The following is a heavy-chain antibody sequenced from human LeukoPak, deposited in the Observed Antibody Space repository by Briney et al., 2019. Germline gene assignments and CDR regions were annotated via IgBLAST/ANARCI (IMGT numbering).Heavy chain of an antibody. CDR2: ISSAGTYI. Sequence: GGSLRLSCAASGFTFSSYGMNWIRQSPGKGLEWLSSISSAGTYIDYADSMEGRFTISRDNAQNSLHLQLNSLRVEDTAVYYCARGASERIQLNYWGQGTLVTVSS. V-gene: IGHV3-21*06. J-gene: IGHJ4*02. CDR1: GFTFSSYG. D-gene: IGHD5-18*01. CDR3: ARGASERIQLNY.